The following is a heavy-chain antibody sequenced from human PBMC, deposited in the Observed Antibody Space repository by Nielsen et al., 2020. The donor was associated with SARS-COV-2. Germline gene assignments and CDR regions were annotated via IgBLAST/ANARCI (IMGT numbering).Heavy chain of an antibody. D-gene: IGHD6-19*01. CDR1: GFTFSSYA. Sequence: GGSLRLSCAASGFTFSSYAMHWVRQAPGKGLEWVAVISYDGSNKYYADSVKGRFTISRDNSKNMLYLQMDSLKSEDTAVYYCAKDGKPYSSGLSWFDSWGQGTLVTVSS. J-gene: IGHJ5*01. CDR3: AKDGKPYSSGLSWFDS. CDR2: ISYDGSNK. V-gene: IGHV3-30*04.